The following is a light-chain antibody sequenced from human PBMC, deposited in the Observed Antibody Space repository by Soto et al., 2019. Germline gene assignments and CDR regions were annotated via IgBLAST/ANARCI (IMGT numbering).Light chain of an antibody. CDR3: VQGTHWPWT. Sequence: DVVMTQSPLSLSVTLGQPATISCRSSQGLVYSDGNTFLNWFHQRPGQSPRRLIYQVSNRDSGVPDRISGSGACNEYTLTISRVEAEDVGIYYCVQGTHWPWTFGQGTKVEIK. CDR1: QGLVYSDGNTF. V-gene: IGKV2-30*01. J-gene: IGKJ1*01. CDR2: QVS.